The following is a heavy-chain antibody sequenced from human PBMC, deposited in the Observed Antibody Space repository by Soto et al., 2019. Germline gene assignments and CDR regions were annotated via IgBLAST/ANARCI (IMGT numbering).Heavy chain of an antibody. CDR3: AKDLFFGSSRVYGDSDY. CDR2: ISGRGGST. J-gene: IGHJ4*02. Sequence: EVQLLESGGGLVQPGGSLRLSCAASGFTFSSYAMSWVRQAPGKGLEWVSAISGRGGSTYYADSVKGRFTISRDNSKKTLYLQMNSLRAEDTGVYYCAKDLFFGSSRVYGDSDYWGQGTLVTVSS. D-gene: IGHD4-17*01. V-gene: IGHV3-23*01. CDR1: GFTFSSYA.